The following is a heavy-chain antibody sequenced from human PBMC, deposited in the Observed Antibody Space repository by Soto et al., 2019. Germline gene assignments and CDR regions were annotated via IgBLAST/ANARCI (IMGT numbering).Heavy chain of an antibody. CDR1: GGSISSYY. Sequence: SETLSLTCTVSGGSISSYYWSWIRQPPGKGLEWIGYIYYSGSTNYNPSLKSRVTISVDTSKNQFSLKLSSVTAADTAVYYCARHRGYSYGNYYYYGMDVWGQGTTVTVS. CDR2: IYYSGST. J-gene: IGHJ6*02. CDR3: ARHRGYSYGNYYYYGMDV. D-gene: IGHD5-18*01. V-gene: IGHV4-59*08.